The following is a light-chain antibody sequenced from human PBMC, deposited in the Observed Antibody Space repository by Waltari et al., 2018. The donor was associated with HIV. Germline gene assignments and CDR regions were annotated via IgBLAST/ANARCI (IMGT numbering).Light chain of an antibody. CDR1: NSNIGSNS. CDR3: AVWDDSLRGGV. CDR2: RDE. V-gene: IGLV1-47*01. Sequence: QSVVTQPPSASGTPGQRVVISCSGSNSNIGSNSVNWYQQVPGAAPKILIYRDEPRSSGVPDRFSGSKSATSAALAISELRSEDEADYYGAVWDDSLRGGVFGGGTKLTVL. J-gene: IGLJ3*02.